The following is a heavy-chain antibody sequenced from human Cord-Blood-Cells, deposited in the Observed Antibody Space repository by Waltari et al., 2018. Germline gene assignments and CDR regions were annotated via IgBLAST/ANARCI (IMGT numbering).Heavy chain of an antibody. V-gene: IGHV1-2*04. D-gene: IGHD6-19*01. Sequence: QVQLVQSGAAVKKPGASVKVSCKASGYTFTGYYLNWVRQAPGQGLEWMGWINPNSGGTNYAQKFQGWVTMTRDTSISTAYMELSRLRSDDTAVYYCARDPSIAVAGTGYFDYWGQGTLVTVSS. CDR2: INPNSGGT. J-gene: IGHJ4*02. CDR1: GYTFTGYY. CDR3: ARDPSIAVAGTGYFDY.